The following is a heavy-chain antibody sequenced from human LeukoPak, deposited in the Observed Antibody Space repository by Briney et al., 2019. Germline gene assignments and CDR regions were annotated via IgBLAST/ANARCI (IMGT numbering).Heavy chain of an antibody. D-gene: IGHD6-19*01. CDR2: ITISSTYI. V-gene: IGHV3-21*01. CDR1: GFTFSSYS. Sequence: GGSLRLSCAASGFTFSSYSLNWVRQAPGKGLEWASSITISSTYIYYADSVKGRFTVSRDNAKNSLYLQMNSLRAEDTAVYYCARDKAGGTPNYYYSMDVWGKGTTVTVSS. J-gene: IGHJ6*03. CDR3: ARDKAGGTPNYYYSMDV.